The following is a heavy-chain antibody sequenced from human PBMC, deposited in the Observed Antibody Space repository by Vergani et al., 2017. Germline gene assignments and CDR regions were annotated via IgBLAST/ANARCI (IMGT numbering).Heavy chain of an antibody. D-gene: IGHD6-13*01. J-gene: IGHJ4*02. CDR3: ARVQQQLVRYLSY. Sequence: EVQLVESGGGLVQPGGSLRLSCAASGFTFSSYWMSWVRQAPGKGLEWVANINQDGSEKYYVDSVKGRFTISRDNAKNSLYLQMNSLRAEDTAVYYCARVQQQLVRYLSYWGQGTLVTVSS. CDR2: INQDGSEK. CDR1: GFTFSSYW. V-gene: IGHV3-7*01.